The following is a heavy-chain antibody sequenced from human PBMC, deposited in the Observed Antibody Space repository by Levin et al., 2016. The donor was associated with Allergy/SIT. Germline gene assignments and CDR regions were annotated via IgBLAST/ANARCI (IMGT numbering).Heavy chain of an antibody. Sequence: SETLSLTCAVYGGSLSGYYWSWIRQPPGKGLEWIGEINHSGSTNYNPSLKSRVTISVDTSKNQFSLKLSSVTAADTAVYYCASVHGYWGQGTLVTVSS. CDR3: ASVHGY. D-gene: IGHD1-1*01. CDR2: INHSGST. J-gene: IGHJ4*02. CDR1: GGSLSGYY. V-gene: IGHV4-34*01.